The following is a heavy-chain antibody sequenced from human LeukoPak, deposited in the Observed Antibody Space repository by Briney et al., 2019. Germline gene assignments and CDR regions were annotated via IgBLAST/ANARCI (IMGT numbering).Heavy chain of an antibody. CDR3: ARVGLRAYGMDV. D-gene: IGHD3/OR15-3a*01. CDR1: GFTFSSYS. Sequence: GGSLRLSCATSGFTFSSYSMNWVRQAPGKGLEWVSSISSSSSYIYYADSVKGRFTISRDNAKNSLYLQMNSLRAEDTAVYYCARVGLRAYGMDVRGQGTTVTVSS. CDR2: ISSSSSYI. V-gene: IGHV3-21*01. J-gene: IGHJ6*02.